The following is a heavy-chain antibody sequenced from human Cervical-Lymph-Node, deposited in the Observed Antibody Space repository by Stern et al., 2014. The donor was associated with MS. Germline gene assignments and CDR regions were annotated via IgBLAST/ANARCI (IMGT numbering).Heavy chain of an antibody. V-gene: IGHV3-15*01. Sequence: EMQLVESGGGLVKPGGSLRLSCAASGFTFRNAWMTWIRQAPGKGLEWVGRIKSKTDGGTTDYAAPVKGRFTISRDDSKNTLYLQMNSLKTEDTAVYYCTTLDRSYPYYYYGMDVWGQGTTVTFSS. CDR1: GFTFRNAW. J-gene: IGHJ6*02. CDR2: IKSKTDGGTT. D-gene: IGHD1-26*01. CDR3: TTLDRSYPYYYYGMDV.